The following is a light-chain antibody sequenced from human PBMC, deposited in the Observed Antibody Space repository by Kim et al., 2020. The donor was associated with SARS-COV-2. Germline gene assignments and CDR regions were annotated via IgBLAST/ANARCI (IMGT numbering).Light chain of an antibody. J-gene: IGKJ4*01. V-gene: IGKV3-11*01. Sequence: LSPGEMATRSCRASQSISRSLAWYQQKPGQAPRLLIHDATTRATGIPARFSGSGSGTDFTLTISSLEPEDFAVYYCQQRDSWPLTFGGGTKVDIK. CDR1: QSISRS. CDR2: DAT. CDR3: QQRDSWPLT.